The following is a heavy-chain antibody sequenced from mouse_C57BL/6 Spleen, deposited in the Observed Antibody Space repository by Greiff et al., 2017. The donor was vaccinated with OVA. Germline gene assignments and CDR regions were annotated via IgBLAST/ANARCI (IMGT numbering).Heavy chain of an antibody. CDR1: GYAFTNYL. J-gene: IGHJ4*01. Sequence: VQLQQSGAELVRPGTSVKVSCKASGYAFTNYLIEWVQQRPGQGLEWIGVINPGSGGTNYNEKFKGKATLTADKSSSTAYMQLSSLTSEDSAVYFCSRWDYGNYDYYAMDFWGQGTSVTVSS. CDR2: INPGSGGT. V-gene: IGHV1-54*01. CDR3: SRWDYGNYDYYAMDF. D-gene: IGHD2-1*01.